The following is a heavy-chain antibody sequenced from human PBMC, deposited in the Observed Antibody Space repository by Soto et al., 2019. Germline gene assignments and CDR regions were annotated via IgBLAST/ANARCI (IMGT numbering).Heavy chain of an antibody. CDR2: INPSGGST. D-gene: IGHD3-3*01. CDR1: GYTFTSYY. Sequence: APVKVSCEPYGYTFTSYYMHWVRQAPGQGLEWMGIINPSGGSTSYAQKFQGRVTMTRDTSTSTVYMELSSLRSEDTAVYYCARGPSDDSVFGVVQFQNWFDPWGQGTLVTVSS. J-gene: IGHJ5*02. CDR3: ARGPSDDSVFGVVQFQNWFDP. V-gene: IGHV1-46*03.